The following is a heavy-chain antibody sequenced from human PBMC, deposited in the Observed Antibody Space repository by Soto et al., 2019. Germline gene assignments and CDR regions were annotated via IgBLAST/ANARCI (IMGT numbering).Heavy chain of an antibody. D-gene: IGHD2-2*01. CDR1: GFNFKNYG. J-gene: IGHJ4*02. CDR2: VSKSDYT. CDR3: AREDSIIMPAVSDF. Sequence: GGSLRLSCAVSGFNFKNYGINWVRQAPGKGLELVSSVSKSDYTYYSDSVKGRFTISRDNAKNSVSLQMNTLRAEDTAVYYCAREDSIIMPAVSDFWGQGTMVTVSS. V-gene: IGHV3-21*01.